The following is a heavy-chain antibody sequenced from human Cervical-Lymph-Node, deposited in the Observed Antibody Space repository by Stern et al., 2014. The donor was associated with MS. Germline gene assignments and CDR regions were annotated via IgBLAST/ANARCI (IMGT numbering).Heavy chain of an antibody. V-gene: IGHV6-1*01. D-gene: IGHD6-6*01. Sequence: QVQLVQSGPGLVKPSQTLSITCAISGDSVSSNRANWSWLRQSPSRGFEWLGRTYHSSRWYYDYAISVKSRVTISPDTSNNQFSLRLNSVTPEDTAVYYCARDVSSSPDAFDTWGLGTMVLVSS. CDR3: ARDVSSSPDAFDT. CDR1: GDSVSSNRAN. CDR2: TYHSSRWYY. J-gene: IGHJ3*02.